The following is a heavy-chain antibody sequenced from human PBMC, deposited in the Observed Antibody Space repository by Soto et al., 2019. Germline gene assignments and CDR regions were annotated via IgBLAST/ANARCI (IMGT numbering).Heavy chain of an antibody. CDR2: IIPIFGTA. D-gene: IGHD6-6*01. J-gene: IGHJ6*03. CDR1: GYTFTSYA. V-gene: IGHV1-69*13. CDR3: ARVRQLVGYFYYYMDV. Sequence: GASVKVSCKASGYTFTSYAMHWVRQAPGQKLEWMGGIIPIFGTANYAQKFQGRVTITADESTSTAYMELSSLRSEDTAVYYCARVRQLVGYFYYYMDVWGKGTTVTVS.